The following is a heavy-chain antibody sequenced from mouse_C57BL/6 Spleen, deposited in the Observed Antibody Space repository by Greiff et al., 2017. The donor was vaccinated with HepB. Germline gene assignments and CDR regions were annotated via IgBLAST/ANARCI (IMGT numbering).Heavy chain of an antibody. J-gene: IGHJ3*01. CDR1: GFTFSSYG. CDR2: ISSVGSYN. CDR3: ARSTYYSNYRFAY. D-gene: IGHD2-5*01. Sequence: EVKLVESGGDLVKPGGSLKLSCAASGFTFSSYGMSWVRQTPDKRLEWVATISSVGSYNYYPDSVKGRFTISRDKAKNTQYLQMSSLKSEDTAMYYCARSTYYSNYRFAYWGQGTLVTVSA. V-gene: IGHV5-6*02.